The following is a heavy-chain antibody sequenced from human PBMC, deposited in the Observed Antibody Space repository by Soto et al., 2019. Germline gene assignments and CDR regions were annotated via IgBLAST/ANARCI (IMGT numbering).Heavy chain of an antibody. CDR3: ARGPYGSGSPSPYNWFDP. D-gene: IGHD3-10*01. V-gene: IGHV1-18*01. J-gene: IGHJ5*02. CDR2: ISAYNGNT. CDR1: GYTFTSYG. Sequence: ASVKVSCKASGYTFTSYGISCVRQAPGQGLEWMGWISAYNGNTNYAQKLQGRVTMTTDTSTSTAYMELRSLRSDDTAVYYCARGPYGSGSPSPYNWFDPWGQGTLVTVSS.